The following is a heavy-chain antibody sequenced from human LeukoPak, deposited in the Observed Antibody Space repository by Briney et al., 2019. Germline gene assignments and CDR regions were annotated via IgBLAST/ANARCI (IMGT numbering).Heavy chain of an antibody. D-gene: IGHD2-15*01. CDR3: ARGGPILVSRGIFDY. CDR1: GGSFRGYY. Sequence: PSETPSLTCAVHGGSFRGYYWSWIRQPPGKGLGWIGEINHSGSTNYNPSLKSRVTISVDTSKNQFSLKLSSVTAADTAVYYCARGGPILVSRGIFDYWGQGTLVTVSS. CDR2: INHSGST. V-gene: IGHV4-34*01. J-gene: IGHJ4*02.